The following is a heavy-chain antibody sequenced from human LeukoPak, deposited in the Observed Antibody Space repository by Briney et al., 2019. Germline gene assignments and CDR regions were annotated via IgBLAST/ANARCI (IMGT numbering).Heavy chain of an antibody. D-gene: IGHD3-9*01. Sequence: GGSLRLSCAASGFTFSSHGMSWVRQAPGKGLEWVSSITGSGALTYYADSVKGRFTISKDNAMDTLFLQMNSLRAEDTAVYYCARALLTGYRPGAFDIWGQGTMVTVSS. CDR2: ITGSGALT. CDR1: GFTFSSHG. V-gene: IGHV3-23*01. J-gene: IGHJ3*02. CDR3: ARALLTGYRPGAFDI.